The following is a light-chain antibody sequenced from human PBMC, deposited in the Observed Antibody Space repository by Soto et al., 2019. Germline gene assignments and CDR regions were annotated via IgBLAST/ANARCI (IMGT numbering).Light chain of an antibody. V-gene: IGKV3-11*01. J-gene: IGKJ1*01. CDR1: QSVDNY. Sequence: ILMRQSPATLSVSIGERATITCRASQSVDNYLDWYQLKPGQPTRLLNYESYNSATGIPARCSGSGSGTDFIPTSSLLQPEDVAVYCCQEQSYLPNTFGQGTKVDIK. CDR3: QEQSYLPNT. CDR2: ESY.